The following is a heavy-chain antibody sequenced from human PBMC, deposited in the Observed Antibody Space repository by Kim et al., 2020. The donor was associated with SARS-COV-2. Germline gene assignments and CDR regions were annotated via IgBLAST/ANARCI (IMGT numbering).Heavy chain of an antibody. D-gene: IGHD3-10*01. CDR3: ARDGGSGVRYYYGMDV. V-gene: IGHV4-31*02. J-gene: IGHJ6*02. Sequence: SLKSRVTISVDTSKNQFSLKLSSVTAADTAVYYCARDGGSGVRYYYGMDVWGQGTTVTVSS.